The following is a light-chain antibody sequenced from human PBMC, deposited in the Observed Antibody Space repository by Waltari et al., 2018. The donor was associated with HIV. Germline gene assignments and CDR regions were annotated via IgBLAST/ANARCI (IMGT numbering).Light chain of an antibody. Sequence: SYVLTQPPSVSVAPGQTARITCEGNNIGSQSVHWYQQRPGQAPALVVHDDSDRPSGIPERFSGSSSGNTATLTISRVEAGDEADYYCQVWHSNSDHVVFGGGTKLTVL. V-gene: IGLV3-21*02. CDR3: QVWHSNSDHVV. CDR1: NIGSQS. CDR2: DDS. J-gene: IGLJ2*01.